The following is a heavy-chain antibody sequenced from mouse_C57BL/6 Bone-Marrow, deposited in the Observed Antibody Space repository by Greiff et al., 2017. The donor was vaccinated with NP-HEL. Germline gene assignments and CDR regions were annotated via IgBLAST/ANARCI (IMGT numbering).Heavy chain of an antibody. CDR3: ARGPFIYYDNDY. J-gene: IGHJ2*01. D-gene: IGHD2-1*01. Sequence: EVHLVESGGGLVKPGGSLKLSCAASGFTFSSYAMSWVRQTPEKRLEWVATISDGGSYTYYPDNVKGRFTISRDNANNNLYLQMSHLKSEDTAMYYCARGPFIYYDNDYWGQGTTLTVSS. CDR1: GFTFSSYA. CDR2: ISDGGSYT. V-gene: IGHV5-4*01.